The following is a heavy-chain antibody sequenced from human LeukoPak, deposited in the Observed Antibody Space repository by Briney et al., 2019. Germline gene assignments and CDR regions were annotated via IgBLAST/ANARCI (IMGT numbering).Heavy chain of an antibody. CDR1: GYTFTGYY. CDR2: INPNSGGT. J-gene: IGHJ6*03. Sequence: GASVKVSCKASGYTFTGYYLHWVRQAPGQGLEWMGWINPNSGGTTYAQNFQGRVTMTRDTSISTAYMELSRLRSDDTAVYYCAREDGVGSSWEPYSYYMDVWGKGTTVTVSS. V-gene: IGHV1-2*02. CDR3: AREDGVGSSWEPYSYYMDV. D-gene: IGHD6-6*01.